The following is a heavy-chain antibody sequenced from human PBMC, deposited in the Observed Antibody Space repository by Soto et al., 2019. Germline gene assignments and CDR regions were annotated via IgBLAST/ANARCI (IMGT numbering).Heavy chain of an antibody. CDR2: TYYRSKWYN. Sequence: KQSQTLSLTCAISGDSVSSNSAAWNWIRQSPSRGLEWLGRTYYRSKWYNDYAVSVKSRITINPDTSKNQFSLQLNSVTPEDTAVYYCARVDYYDSSGYYWFDPWGQGTLVTVSS. V-gene: IGHV6-1*01. CDR3: ARVDYYDSSGYYWFDP. CDR1: GDSVSSNSAA. J-gene: IGHJ5*02. D-gene: IGHD3-22*01.